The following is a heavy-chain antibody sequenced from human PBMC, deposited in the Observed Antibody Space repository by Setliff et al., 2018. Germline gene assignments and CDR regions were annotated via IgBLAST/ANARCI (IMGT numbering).Heavy chain of an antibody. CDR3: ARISRLAIYYFDY. D-gene: IGHD3-9*01. CDR1: GYTFTSYD. J-gene: IGHJ4*02. V-gene: IGHV1-69*10. CDR2: MNPNSGIA. Sequence: SVKVSCKASGYTFTSYDINWVRQAPGQGLEWMGWMNPNSGIANYAQKFQGRVTITADESTSTAYMELSSLRSEDTAVYYCARISRLAIYYFDYWGQGTLVTVSS.